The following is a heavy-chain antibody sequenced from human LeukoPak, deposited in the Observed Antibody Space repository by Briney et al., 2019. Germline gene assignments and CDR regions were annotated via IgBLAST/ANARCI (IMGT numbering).Heavy chain of an antibody. J-gene: IGHJ5*02. V-gene: IGHV3-21*01. Sequence: GGSLRLSCAASGFTFSSYSMNWVRQAPGKGLEWVSSISSSSGYIYYADSVKGRFTISRDNAKNSLYLQMNSLRAEDTAVYYCARDRGTNPNWFDPWGQGTLVTVSS. CDR1: GFTFSSYS. D-gene: IGHD1-7*01. CDR3: ARDRGTNPNWFDP. CDR2: ISSSSGYI.